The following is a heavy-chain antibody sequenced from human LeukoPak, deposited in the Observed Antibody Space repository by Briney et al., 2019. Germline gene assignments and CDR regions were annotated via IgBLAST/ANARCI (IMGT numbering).Heavy chain of an antibody. Sequence: GGSLRLSCVASGFILSSYWMHWVRQAPGKGLEWVADIKQDGSAKYYVDSVKGRFTISRDNAQNSVYLQMNNLRPEDSALYYCARAKVTVPGGDFWGQGTLVTVSS. J-gene: IGHJ4*02. V-gene: IGHV3-7*01. CDR2: IKQDGSAK. CDR1: GFILSSYW. D-gene: IGHD4-17*01. CDR3: ARAKVTVPGGDF.